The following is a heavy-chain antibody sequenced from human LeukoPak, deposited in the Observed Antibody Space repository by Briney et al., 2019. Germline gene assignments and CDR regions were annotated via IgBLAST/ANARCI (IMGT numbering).Heavy chain of an antibody. CDR3: ARQAAYSGFDP. CDR2: INHSGST. CDR1: GGSFSGYY. D-gene: IGHD2-21*01. Sequence: PSETLSLTCAVYGGSFSGYYWSWIRQPPGKGLEWIGEINHSGSTNYNPSLKSRVTISVDTSKNQFSLKLSSVTAADTAVYYCARQAAYSGFDPWGQGTLVTVSS. J-gene: IGHJ5*02. V-gene: IGHV4-34*01.